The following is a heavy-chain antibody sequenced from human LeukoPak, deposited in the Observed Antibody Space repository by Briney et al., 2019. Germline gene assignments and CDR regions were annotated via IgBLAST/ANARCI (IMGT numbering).Heavy chain of an antibody. D-gene: IGHD2-21*01. CDR2: ISYSGST. CDR1: RGSIVSYY. Sequence: PSGALSLTCTVSRGSIVSYYWSWIRQTPRKGLEWIGYISYSGSTDYNPSLKSRVTISVDTSKNQFSLRLTSVTTADTGVYYCARETRLTGYFGGLGFNYWGQGILVTVS. V-gene: IGHV4-59*01. CDR3: ARETRLTGYFGGLGFNY. J-gene: IGHJ4*02.